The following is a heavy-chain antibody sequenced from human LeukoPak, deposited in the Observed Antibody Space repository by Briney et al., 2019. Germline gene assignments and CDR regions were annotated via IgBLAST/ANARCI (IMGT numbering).Heavy chain of an antibody. D-gene: IGHD3-22*01. V-gene: IGHV4-34*01. CDR2: INHSRST. CDR3: ARESYYYDSSGYYLRWFDP. Sequence: KPSETLSLTCAVYGGSFSGYYWSWIRQPPGKGLEWIREINHSRSTNYNPSLKSRVTISVDTSKNQFSLKLSSVTAADTAVYYCARESYYYDSSGYYLRWFDPWGQGTLVTVSS. CDR1: GGSFSGYY. J-gene: IGHJ5*02.